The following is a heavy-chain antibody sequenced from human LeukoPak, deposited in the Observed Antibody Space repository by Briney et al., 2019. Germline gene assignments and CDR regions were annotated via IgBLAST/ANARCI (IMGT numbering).Heavy chain of an antibody. CDR1: GYTFTSYD. CDR3: ARGCGSSSACGY. CDR2: MNPNSGNT. V-gene: IGHV1-8*03. J-gene: IGHJ4*02. Sequence: ASVKVSCKASGYTFTSYDINWVRQATGQGLEWMGWMNPNSGNTGYAQKFQGRVTITRNTSISTAYMELSSLRSEHTAVYYCARGCGSSSACGYWGQGTLVTVSS. D-gene: IGHD6-6*01.